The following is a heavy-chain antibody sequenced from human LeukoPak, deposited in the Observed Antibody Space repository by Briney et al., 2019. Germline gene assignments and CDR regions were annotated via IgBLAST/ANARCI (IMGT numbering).Heavy chain of an antibody. CDR2: INHSGST. CDR3: ARGMYYYDSSAYQRTGDAFDI. V-gene: IGHV4-34*01. D-gene: IGHD3-22*01. Sequence: SETLSLTCAVYGGSFSGYYWSWIRQPPGKGLEWIGEINHSGSTNYNRSVKSRVTISVDTSKNQFSLKLSSVTAADTAVYYCARGMYYYDSSAYQRTGDAFDIWGQGTMVTVSS. J-gene: IGHJ3*02. CDR1: GGSFSGYY.